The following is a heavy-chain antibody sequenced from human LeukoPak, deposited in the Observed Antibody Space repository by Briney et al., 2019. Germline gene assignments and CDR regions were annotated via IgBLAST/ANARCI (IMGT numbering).Heavy chain of an antibody. CDR3: ARGHVLLWFGEGYYFDY. Sequence: GASVKVSCKAAGYTFTSYDINWVRQATGQGLEWMGWMNPNSGNTGYAQKFQGRVTMTRNTSISTAYMELSSLRSEDTAVYYCARGHVLLWFGEGYYFDYWGQGTLVTVSS. J-gene: IGHJ4*02. CDR2: MNPNSGNT. CDR1: GYTFTSYD. V-gene: IGHV1-8*01. D-gene: IGHD3-10*01.